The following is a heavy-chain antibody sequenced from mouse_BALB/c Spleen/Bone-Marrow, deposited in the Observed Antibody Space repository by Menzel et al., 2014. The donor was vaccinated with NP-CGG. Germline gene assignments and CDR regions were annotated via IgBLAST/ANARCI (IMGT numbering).Heavy chain of an antibody. CDR2: IDPADGNT. CDR1: GFNIKDTY. V-gene: IGHV14-3*02. Sequence: EVQGVESGAELVKPGASVKLSCTASGFNIKDTYIHWVKQRPEQGLEWIGRIDPADGNTKYDPKFQGKATITADTSSNTAYLQLSSLTSEDTAVYYCASYRYGWYFDVWGAGTTVTVSS. D-gene: IGHD2-14*01. J-gene: IGHJ1*01. CDR3: ASYRYGWYFDV.